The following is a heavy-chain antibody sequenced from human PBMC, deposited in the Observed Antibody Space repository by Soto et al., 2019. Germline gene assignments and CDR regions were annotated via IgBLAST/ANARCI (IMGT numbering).Heavy chain of an antibody. J-gene: IGHJ6*02. D-gene: IGHD3-22*01. Sequence: SGPLSLTATVSGGSIRTHFWSWIRQPAGGGLEWIGRIYTTGSTNYNPSLKSRVTMSLDTSRNQFSLKLSSVTAADTAVYYCAREGGYFDSSGSGVYHYHGVDVWGQGTTVTVSS. CDR2: IYTTGST. CDR1: GGSIRTHF. CDR3: AREGGYFDSSGSGVYHYHGVDV. V-gene: IGHV4-4*07.